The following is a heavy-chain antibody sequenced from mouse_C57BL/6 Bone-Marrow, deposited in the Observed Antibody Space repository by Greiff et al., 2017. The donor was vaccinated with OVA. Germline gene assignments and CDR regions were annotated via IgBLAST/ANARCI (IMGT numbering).Heavy chain of an antibody. V-gene: IGHV1-69*01. CDR1: GYTFTSYW. CDR2: IDPSDSYT. D-gene: IGHD2-5*01. CDR3: AKDLSNYVGYYAMDY. J-gene: IGHJ4*01. Sequence: VKLQQPGAELVMPGASVKLSCKASGYTFTSYWMHWVKQRPGQGLEWIGEIDPSDSYTNYNQKFKGKSTLTVDKSSSTAYMQLSSLTSEDSAVYYCAKDLSNYVGYYAMDYWGQGTSVTVSS.